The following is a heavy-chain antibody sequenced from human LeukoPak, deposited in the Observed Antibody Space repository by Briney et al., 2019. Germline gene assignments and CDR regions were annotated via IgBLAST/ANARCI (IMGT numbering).Heavy chain of an antibody. CDR1: GFTVSSNY. CDR3: ARQTAKNVDTARFDS. Sequence: GGSLRLSCAASGFTVSSNYMSWVRQAPGKGLEWVSVIHSGGSTYYADSVKGRFTISRDNSKNTLYLQMNSLRAEDTAVYYCARQTAKNVDTARFDSWGQGTLVTVSS. D-gene: IGHD5-18*01. CDR2: IHSGGST. V-gene: IGHV3-53*01. J-gene: IGHJ4*02.